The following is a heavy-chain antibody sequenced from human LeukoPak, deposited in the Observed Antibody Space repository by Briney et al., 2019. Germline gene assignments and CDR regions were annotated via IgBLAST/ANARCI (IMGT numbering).Heavy chain of an antibody. Sequence: SETLSLTCTVSGGSLSSYYWSWIRRPPGKGLEWIGYIYASGSTNYNPSLKSRVTISVDTSKTQFSLNLSSVTAADTAVYYCARPRGHTVDDAFDVWGQGTMVTVSS. D-gene: IGHD4-23*01. J-gene: IGHJ3*01. CDR2: IYASGST. CDR1: GGSLSSYY. CDR3: ARPRGHTVDDAFDV. V-gene: IGHV4-4*09.